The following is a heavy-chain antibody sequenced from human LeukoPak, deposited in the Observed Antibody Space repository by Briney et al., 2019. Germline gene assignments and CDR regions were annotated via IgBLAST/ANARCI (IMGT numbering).Heavy chain of an antibody. J-gene: IGHJ6*01. V-gene: IGHV4-59*01. CDR3: ARDSVTMVRGAYYYGMDV. Sequence: SETLSLTCTVSGGSISSYYWSWIRQPPGKGLEWIGYIYYSGSTNYNPSLKSRVTISVDTSKNQFSLKLNSVTAADTAVYYCARDSVTMVRGAYYYGMDVWGKGPRSPSPQ. D-gene: IGHD3-10*01. CDR2: IYYSGST. CDR1: GGSISSYY.